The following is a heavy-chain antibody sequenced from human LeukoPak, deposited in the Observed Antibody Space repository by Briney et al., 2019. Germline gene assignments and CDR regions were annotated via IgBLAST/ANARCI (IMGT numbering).Heavy chain of an antibody. CDR2: VHHSGST. Sequence: SETLSLTCGVYGGSFSGYYWSWIRQPPGKGLEWIGEVHHSGSTNYNPSLKSRLTISTDTSKNQFSLNLISVTAADTAVYYCARVRYIPNAKDDYYYMDVWGKGTTVTVSS. J-gene: IGHJ6*03. CDR1: GGSFSGYY. CDR3: ARVRYIPNAKDDYYYMDV. V-gene: IGHV4-34*01. D-gene: IGHD1-14*01.